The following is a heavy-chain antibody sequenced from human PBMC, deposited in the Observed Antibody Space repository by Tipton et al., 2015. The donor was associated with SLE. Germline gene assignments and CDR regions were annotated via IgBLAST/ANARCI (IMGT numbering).Heavy chain of an antibody. CDR2: SNPNNGGT. V-gene: IGHV1-2*02. CDR3: ARDGVRKGWWFFDL. D-gene: IGHD3-16*01. Sequence: WSNPNNGGTDYAQKFQGRITMTRDASINTAYMELSRLRSDDTAVYHCARDGVRKGWWFFDLWGRGTLVTVSS. J-gene: IGHJ2*01.